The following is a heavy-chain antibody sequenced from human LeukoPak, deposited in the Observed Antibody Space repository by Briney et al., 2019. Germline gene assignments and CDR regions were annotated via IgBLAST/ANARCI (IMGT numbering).Heavy chain of an antibody. V-gene: IGHV1-2*02. J-gene: IGHJ2*01. D-gene: IGHD5-12*01. Sequence: ASVKVSCKASGYTFTGYYIHWVRQAPGRGLEWMGWINPNSGGSDYAQKFQGRVTMTRDTSISTAYMELSRLRSEDTAVYYCARDRGGYDSVWYFDLWGRGTLVTVSS. CDR3: ARDRGGYDSVWYFDL. CDR1: GYTFTGYY. CDR2: INPNSGGS.